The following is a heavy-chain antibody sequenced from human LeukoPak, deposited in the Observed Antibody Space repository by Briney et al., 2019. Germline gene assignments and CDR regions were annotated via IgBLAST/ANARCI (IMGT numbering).Heavy chain of an antibody. CDR3: ARDFRGRPREDSYFDY. CDR1: GFTFNRYG. J-gene: IGHJ4*02. V-gene: IGHV3-33*01. CDR2: IWYDGSNE. D-gene: IGHD1-26*01. Sequence: GRSLRLSCAASGFTFNRYGMHWVRQAPGKGLEWVAVIWYDGSNEYYADSVKGRFTISRDNSKNTLYLQMNSLRAEDTAVYYCARDFRGRPREDSYFDYWGQGTLVSVSS.